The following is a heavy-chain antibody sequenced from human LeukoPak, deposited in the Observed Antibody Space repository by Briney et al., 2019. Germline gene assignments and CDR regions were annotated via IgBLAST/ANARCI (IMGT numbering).Heavy chain of an antibody. J-gene: IGHJ4*02. V-gene: IGHV3-74*01. CDR1: GFTFSSYW. Sequence: PGGSLRLSCAASGFTFSSYWMHWVRQAPGKGLVWVSRINSDGSSTSYADSVEGRFTISRDNAKNTLYLQMNSLRAEDTAVYYRARPGGTGDGSFDYWGQGTLVTVSS. D-gene: IGHD1-26*01. CDR3: ARPGGTGDGSFDY. CDR2: INSDGSST.